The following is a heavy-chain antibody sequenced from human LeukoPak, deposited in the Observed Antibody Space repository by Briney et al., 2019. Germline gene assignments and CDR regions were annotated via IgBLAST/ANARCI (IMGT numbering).Heavy chain of an antibody. CDR3: AKQVSCDTTTCYSGMPPDY. CDR1: GFPFSRYA. D-gene: IGHD2/OR15-2a*01. Sequence: AGGSLRLSCAASGFPFSRYAMSWVRQTPERGLEWVSVISGSDGSRYYAGSVKGRFTISRDDSRNTVYLQMNNLRAEDTAVYYCAKQVSCDTTTCYSGMPPDYWGQGTLVTVSS. V-gene: IGHV3-23*01. CDR2: ISGSDGSR. J-gene: IGHJ4*02.